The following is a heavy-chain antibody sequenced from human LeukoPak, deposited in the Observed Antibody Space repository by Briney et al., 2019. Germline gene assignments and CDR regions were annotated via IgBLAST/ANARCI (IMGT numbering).Heavy chain of an antibody. V-gene: IGHV3-30*02. CDR3: AKDLPMYYDFWSGLFDY. Sequence: GGSLRLSCAASGFTFSSYGMHWGRQAPGKGLEWVAFIRYDGSNKYYADSVKGRFTISRDNSKNTLYLQMNSLRAEDTAVYYCAKDLPMYYDFWSGLFDYWGQGTLVTVSS. CDR1: GFTFSSYG. D-gene: IGHD3-3*01. J-gene: IGHJ4*02. CDR2: IRYDGSNK.